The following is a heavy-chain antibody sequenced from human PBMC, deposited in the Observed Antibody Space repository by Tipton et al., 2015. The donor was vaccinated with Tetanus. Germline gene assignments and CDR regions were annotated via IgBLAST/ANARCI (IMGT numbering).Heavy chain of an antibody. V-gene: IGHV4-59*01. CDR1: GGSFSSYF. CDR2: IYNIART. Sequence: TLSLTCTVSGGSFSSYFWTWIRQPPGKGLEWIGNIYNIARTNYNPSLRSRVTMSVDTSKNQFYLQLSSVTAADTAVYYCARDSYYSSRWSFADYWGQGTLVTVSS. D-gene: IGHD3-22*01. J-gene: IGHJ4*02. CDR3: ARDSYYSSRWSFADY.